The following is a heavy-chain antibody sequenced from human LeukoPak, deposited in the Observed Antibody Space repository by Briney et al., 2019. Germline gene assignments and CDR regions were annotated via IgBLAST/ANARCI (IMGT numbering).Heavy chain of an antibody. D-gene: IGHD3-16*02. V-gene: IGHV1-2*02. CDR3: ARGPFMITFGGVIVHDAFDI. J-gene: IGHJ3*02. CDR2: INPNSGGT. CDR1: GYTFTGYY. Sequence: ASVKVSCKASGYTFTGYYMHWVRQAPGKGLEWMGWINPNSGGTNYAQKFQGRVTMTRDTSISTAYMELSRLRSDDTAVYYCARGPFMITFGGVIVHDAFDIWGQGTMVTVSS.